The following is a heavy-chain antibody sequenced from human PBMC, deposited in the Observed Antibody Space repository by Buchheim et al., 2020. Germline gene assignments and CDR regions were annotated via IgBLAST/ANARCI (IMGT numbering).Heavy chain of an antibody. D-gene: IGHD6-19*01. CDR3: ARALAGFEGYFDY. CDR2: IYYSGST. V-gene: IGHV4-39*07. CDR1: GGSISSSTYY. J-gene: IGHJ4*02. Sequence: QLQLQESGPGLVKPSETLSLTCTVSGGSISSSTYYWGWIRQPPGKGLEWIGSIYYSGSTYYNPSLTSRVTISADTSKKQFSLKLNSVTAADTAVYYRARALAGFEGYFDYWGQGTL.